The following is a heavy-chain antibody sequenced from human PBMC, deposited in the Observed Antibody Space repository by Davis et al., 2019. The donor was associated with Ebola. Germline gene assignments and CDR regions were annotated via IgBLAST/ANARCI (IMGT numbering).Heavy chain of an antibody. J-gene: IGHJ3*02. Sequence: GGSLRLSCAASGFTFSSYSMNWVRQAPGKGLEWVSSISSSSSYIYYADSVKGRFTISRDNAKNSLYLQMSSLRAEDTAVYYCAKDTSNIWFDIWGQGTNVTVSS. V-gene: IGHV3-21*04. D-gene: IGHD1-26*01. CDR3: AKDTSNIWFDI. CDR1: GFTFSSYS. CDR2: ISSSSSYI.